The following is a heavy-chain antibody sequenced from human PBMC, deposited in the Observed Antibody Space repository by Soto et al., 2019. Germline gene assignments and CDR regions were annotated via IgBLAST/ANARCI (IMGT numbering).Heavy chain of an antibody. Sequence: QVQLQESGPGLVKPSETLSLTCTVSGGSISSYYWSWIRQPPGKGLEWIGYIYYSGSTNYNPSLKGQVTISVDTSKNQFSLKLSSVTAADTAVYYCARSGYSYGPRRGTNWFDPWGQGTLVTVSS. V-gene: IGHV4-59*01. CDR1: GGSISSYY. CDR3: ARSGYSYGPRRGTNWFDP. D-gene: IGHD5-18*01. CDR2: IYYSGST. J-gene: IGHJ5*02.